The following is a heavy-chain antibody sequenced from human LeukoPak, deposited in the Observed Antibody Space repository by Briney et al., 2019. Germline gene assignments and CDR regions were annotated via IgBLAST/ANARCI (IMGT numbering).Heavy chain of an antibody. D-gene: IGHD6-13*01. CDR2: IKQDGSEK. V-gene: IGHV3-7*01. CDR3: ARDITAAGYFDY. CDR1: GFTFSSYA. J-gene: IGHJ4*02. Sequence: GGSLRLSCAASGFTFSSYAMSWVRQAPGKGLEWVANIKQDGSEKYYVDSVKGRFTISRDNAKNSLYLQMNSLRAEDTAVYYCARDITAAGYFDYWGQGTLVTVSS.